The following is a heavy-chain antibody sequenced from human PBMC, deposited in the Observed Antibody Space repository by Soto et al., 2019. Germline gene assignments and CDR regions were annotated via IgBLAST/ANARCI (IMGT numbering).Heavy chain of an antibody. D-gene: IGHD5-18*01. CDR2: IYPGDSDT. CDR3: ARRGEGYSYGEAGGDLDY. J-gene: IGHJ4*02. V-gene: IGHV5-51*01. Sequence: GESLKISCKGSGYSFTSYWIGWVRQMPGKGLEWMGIIYPGDSDTRYSPSFQGQVTISADKSISTAYLQWSSLKASDTAMYYCARRGEGYSYGEAGGDLDYWGQGTLVTVSS. CDR1: GYSFTSYW.